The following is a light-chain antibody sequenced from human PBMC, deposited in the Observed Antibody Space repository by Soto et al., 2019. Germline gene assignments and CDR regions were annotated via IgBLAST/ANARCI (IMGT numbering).Light chain of an antibody. CDR3: CSYAGSSTYYVV. Sequence: QSALTQPASVSGSPGQSITISCTGTSSDVGSYNLVSWYQQHPGKAPKLMIYEVSKRPSGVSNRFSGSKSGNTASLTISGLKAEEEADYYCCSYAGSSTYYVVFGGGTKLTVL. CDR1: SSDVGSYNL. J-gene: IGLJ2*01. V-gene: IGLV2-23*02. CDR2: EVS.